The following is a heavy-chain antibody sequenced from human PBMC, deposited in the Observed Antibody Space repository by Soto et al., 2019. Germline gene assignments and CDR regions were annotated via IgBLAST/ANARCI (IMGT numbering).Heavy chain of an antibody. D-gene: IGHD3-10*01. CDR2: VYNSGST. CDR3: AREAKRYSPGWGLDY. CDR1: GASISSYY. J-gene: IGHJ4*02. Sequence: PSETLSLTCTVAGASISSYYWSWIRQPPGEGLEWIGYVYNSGSTNYNPSLQSRVTISVDRSKNQLSLQLRSVTAADTAVYYCAREAKRYSPGWGLDYWGRGTLVTV. V-gene: IGHV4-59*01.